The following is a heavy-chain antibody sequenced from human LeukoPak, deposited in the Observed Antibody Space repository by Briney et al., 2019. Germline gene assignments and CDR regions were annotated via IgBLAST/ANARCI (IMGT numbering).Heavy chain of an antibody. CDR3: AKDYSSSWYRYMDV. V-gene: IGHV3-43D*03. D-gene: IGHD6-13*01. J-gene: IGHJ6*03. CDR2: ISWDGGST. CDR1: GFTFDDYA. Sequence: PGGSLRLSCAASGFTFDDYAMHWVRQAPGKGLEWVSLISWDGGSTYYADSVKGRFTISRDNSKNSLYLQMNSLRAEDTALYYCAKDYSSSWYRYMDVWGKGTTVTVSS.